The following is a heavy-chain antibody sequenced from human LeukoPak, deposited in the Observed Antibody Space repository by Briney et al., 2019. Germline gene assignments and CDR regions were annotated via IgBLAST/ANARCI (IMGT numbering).Heavy chain of an antibody. CDR2: MYYSGST. D-gene: IGHD5-18*01. CDR1: GGSTRSYY. Sequence: SETLSLTCTVSGGSTRSYYWSWIRQPPGKGLEWIGYMYYSGSTNYNPSLKSRVTIAVDTSKNQVSLKLSSVTAADTAVYYCARGYSYGYDRPYYYYYYYMDVWGKGTTVTVSS. J-gene: IGHJ6*03. V-gene: IGHV4-59*01. CDR3: ARGYSYGYDRPYYYYYYYMDV.